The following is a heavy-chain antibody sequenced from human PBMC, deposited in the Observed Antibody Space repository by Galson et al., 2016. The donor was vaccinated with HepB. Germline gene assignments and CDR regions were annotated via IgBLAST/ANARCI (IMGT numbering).Heavy chain of an antibody. CDR3: AGQGLGRAGERDIH. CDR1: GVSMNNYY. D-gene: IGHD4-17*01. V-gene: IGHV4-4*07. CDR2: IYASGST. J-gene: IGHJ4*02. Sequence: SETLSLTCSVSGVSMNNYYWSWIRQAAGGGLEWIGRIYASGSTNYNPSLDSRVTISVDTSKNQFSLSLSSMAAADTAVYYCAGQGLGRAGERDIHWGQGTLVTVSS.